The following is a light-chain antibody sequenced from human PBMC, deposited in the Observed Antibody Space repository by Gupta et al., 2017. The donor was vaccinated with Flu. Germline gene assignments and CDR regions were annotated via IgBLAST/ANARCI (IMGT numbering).Light chain of an antibody. J-gene: IGKJ5*01. CDR2: GAF. CDR1: QSVSSN. CDR3: QQYDDWPPIT. V-gene: IGKV3-15*01. Sequence: ILIPQSPDTLSVSPGERATLACRASQSVSSNLAWYQHKPGLDPRLLIYGAFTRATGIADRFSGSGSGTEFTLTISRLQSEDFAVYYCQQYDDWPPITFGQGTRLEIK.